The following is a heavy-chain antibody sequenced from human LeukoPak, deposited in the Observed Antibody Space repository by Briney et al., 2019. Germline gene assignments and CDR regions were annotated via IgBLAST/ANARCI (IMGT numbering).Heavy chain of an antibody. Sequence: GGSLRLSCAASGFTFSSYGMHWVRQAPGKGLEWVAVISYDGSNKYYADSVKGRFTIPRDNSKNTLYLQMNSLRAEDTAVYYCAKSQDYYDSSGYYTNWGQGTLVTVSS. D-gene: IGHD3-22*01. CDR2: ISYDGSNK. CDR3: AKSQDYYDSSGYYTN. J-gene: IGHJ4*02. V-gene: IGHV3-30*18. CDR1: GFTFSSYG.